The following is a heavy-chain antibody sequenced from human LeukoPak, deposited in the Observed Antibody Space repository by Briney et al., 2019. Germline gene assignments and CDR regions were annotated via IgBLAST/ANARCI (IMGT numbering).Heavy chain of an antibody. CDR1: GFTFSSYG. CDR2: ISYDGSNK. Sequence: GGSLRLSCAASGFTFSSYGMHWVRQAPGKGLEWVAVISYDGSNKYYADSVKGRFTISRDNSKNTLYLQMNGLRAEDTAVYYCAKPYSSGWPYYFDYWGQGTLVTVSS. D-gene: IGHD6-19*01. CDR3: AKPYSSGWPYYFDY. V-gene: IGHV3-30*18. J-gene: IGHJ4*02.